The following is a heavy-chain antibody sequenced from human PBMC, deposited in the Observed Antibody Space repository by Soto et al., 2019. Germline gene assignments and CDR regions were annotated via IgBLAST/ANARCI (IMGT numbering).Heavy chain of an antibody. V-gene: IGHV3-23*01. CDR3: AKATATGGGAFDI. CDR2: ILVDGRT. J-gene: IGHJ3*02. D-gene: IGHD2-8*02. CDR1: VFICSSYD. Sequence: GGSLRLSCASSVFICSSYDMSWVRQAPGKGLEWVSTILVDGRTFYVDSVKGRFTISRDSSNNMVYLQMNSLTAGDTALYYCAKATATGGGAFDICGQGTMVTVSS.